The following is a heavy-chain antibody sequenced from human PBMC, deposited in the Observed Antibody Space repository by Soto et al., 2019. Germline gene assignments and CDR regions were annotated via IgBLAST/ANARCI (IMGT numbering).Heavy chain of an antibody. CDR2: ISGSGGST. V-gene: IGHV3-23*01. J-gene: IGHJ4*02. CDR1: GFTFSSYA. D-gene: IGHD1-26*01. Sequence: GSLRISCAASGFTFSSYAMSWVRQAPGKGLEWVSAISGSGGSTYYADSVKGRFTISRDNSKNTLYLQMNSLRAEDTAVYYCAKVSSGSSLLFDYWGQGTLVTVSS. CDR3: AKVSSGSSLLFDY.